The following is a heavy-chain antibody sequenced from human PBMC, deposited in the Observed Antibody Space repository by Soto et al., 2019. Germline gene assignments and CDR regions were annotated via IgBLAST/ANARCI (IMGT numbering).Heavy chain of an antibody. V-gene: IGHV1-69*12. Sequence: QVQLVQSGAEVTKPGSSVRVSCKASGGTFSSSAFSWVRQAPGQGLEWMGGIVPTFGSANYAQNFQGRVTITADESTNTVYMELSSLTSQATAVFYCARGSHYGSGEYWGQGTQVTGSS. J-gene: IGHJ4*02. CDR1: GGTFSSSA. CDR2: IVPTFGSA. CDR3: ARGSHYGSGEY. D-gene: IGHD3-10*01.